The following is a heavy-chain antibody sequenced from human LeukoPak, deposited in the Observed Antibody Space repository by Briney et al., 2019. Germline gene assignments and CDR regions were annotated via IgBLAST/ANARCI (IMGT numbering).Heavy chain of an antibody. Sequence: PSQTLSLTCTVSGGSISSGSYYWSWIRQPAGKGLEWIGRIYTSGSTNYNPSLKSRVTISVDTSKNQFSLKLSSVTAADTAVYYCARTSYLTHWFDPWGQGTLVTVSS. V-gene: IGHV4-61*02. CDR3: ARTSYLTHWFDP. J-gene: IGHJ5*02. CDR1: GGSISSGSYY. CDR2: IYTSGST.